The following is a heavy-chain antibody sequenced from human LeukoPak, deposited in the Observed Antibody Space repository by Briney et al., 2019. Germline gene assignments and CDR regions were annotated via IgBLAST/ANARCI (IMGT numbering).Heavy chain of an antibody. J-gene: IGHJ4*02. V-gene: IGHV1-69*05. D-gene: IGHD6-25*01. CDR2: IVPTIGTA. CDR1: GGSFSSFA. Sequence: SVKVSCKTSGGSFSSFAITWVRQAPGRGLEWMGRIVPTIGTASYTQKFQDRVSITTDESTSTVYMELSSLRSDDTAVYYCTIAAAASPLFDHWGQGTLVIVSS. CDR3: TIAAAASPLFDH.